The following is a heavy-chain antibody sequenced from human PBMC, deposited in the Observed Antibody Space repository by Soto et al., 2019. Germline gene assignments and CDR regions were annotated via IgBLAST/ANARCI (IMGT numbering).Heavy chain of an antibody. J-gene: IGHJ4*02. D-gene: IGHD6-19*01. V-gene: IGHV1-69*12. CDR3: ARAVAVAGPWSY. CDR1: GGTFSSYA. CDR2: NIPIFGTA. Sequence: QVQLVQSGAEVKKPGSSVKVSCKASGGTFSSYAISWVRQAPGQGLEWMGGNIPIFGTANYAQKFQGRVTITADESTSTAYMQLSCLRSEDTAVYYCARAVAVAGPWSYWGQGSLAPVSS.